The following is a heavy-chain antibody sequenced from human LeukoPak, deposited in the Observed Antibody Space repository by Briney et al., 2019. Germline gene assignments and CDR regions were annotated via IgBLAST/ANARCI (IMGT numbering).Heavy chain of an antibody. CDR3: ARPISSGRAFDFDY. CDR1: GGSISSYY. D-gene: IGHD6-19*01. V-gene: IGHV4-59*08. Sequence: PSETLSLTCTVSGGSISSYYWSWIRQPPGKGLEWIGYIYYSGSTSYNPSLKSRVTISVDTSKNQFSLKLSSVTAADTAVYYCARPISSGRAFDFDYWGQGTLVTVSS. CDR2: IYYSGST. J-gene: IGHJ4*02.